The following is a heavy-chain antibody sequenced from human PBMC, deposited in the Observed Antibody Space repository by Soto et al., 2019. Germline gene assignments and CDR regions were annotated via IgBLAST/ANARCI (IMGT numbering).Heavy chain of an antibody. CDR2: INAGNGKT. V-gene: IGHV1-3*01. D-gene: IGHD5-12*01. J-gene: IGHJ4*02. CDR1: GYTFTGYA. Sequence: QVQLVQSGAEVKKPGASVKVSCKASGYTFTGYAMHWVRQAPGQRLESLGWINAGNGKTKYPQKFQGRVTITRDTAASTASMELSSLTSEDTAVYYCARGRWVATTAAYYLDYWGQGTLVTVSS. CDR3: ARGRWVATTAAYYLDY.